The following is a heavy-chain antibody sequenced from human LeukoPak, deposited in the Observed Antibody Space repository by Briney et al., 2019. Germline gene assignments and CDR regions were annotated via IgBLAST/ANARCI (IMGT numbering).Heavy chain of an antibody. CDR1: GGTFSSYA. Sequence: GASVKVSCKASGGTFSSYAISWVRQAPGQGLEWMGGINPIFGTANYAQKFQGRVTITADESTSTAYMELSSLRSEDTAVYYCARVGLTRGYCSGGSCYGAFDIWGQGTMVTVSS. V-gene: IGHV1-69*13. J-gene: IGHJ3*02. CDR3: ARVGLTRGYCSGGSCYGAFDI. D-gene: IGHD2-15*01. CDR2: INPIFGTA.